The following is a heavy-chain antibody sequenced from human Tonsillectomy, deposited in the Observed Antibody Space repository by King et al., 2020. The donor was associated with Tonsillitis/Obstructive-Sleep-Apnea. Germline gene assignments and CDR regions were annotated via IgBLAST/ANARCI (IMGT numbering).Heavy chain of an antibody. V-gene: IGHV5-10-1*01. CDR2: MDPSDSYT. CDR3: ARYPFGSGELSLDI. CDR1: GYSFTSYW. J-gene: IGHJ3*02. Sequence: VQLVESGAEVKKPGESLRISCKGSGYSFTSYWISWVRQMPGKGLEWMGMMDPSDSYTNYSPSFQGHVTISADKSISTAYLQWSSLKASDTAIYYCARYPFGSGELSLDIWGQGTMVTVSS. D-gene: IGHD3-16*02.